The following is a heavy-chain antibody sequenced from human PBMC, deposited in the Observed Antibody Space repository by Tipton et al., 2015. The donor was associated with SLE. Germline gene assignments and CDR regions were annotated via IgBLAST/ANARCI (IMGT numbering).Heavy chain of an antibody. V-gene: IGHV4-59*01. CDR3: ARDESSSLPYYYGMDV. CDR2: IYYSGST. J-gene: IGHJ6*02. CDR1: GGSISSYY. Sequence: TLSLTCTVSGGSISSYYWSWIRQPPGKGLEWIGYIYYSGSTNYNPSLKSRVTISVDTSKNQFSLKLSSVTAADTAVYYGARDESSSLPYYYGMDVWGQGTTVTFSS. D-gene: IGHD6-13*01.